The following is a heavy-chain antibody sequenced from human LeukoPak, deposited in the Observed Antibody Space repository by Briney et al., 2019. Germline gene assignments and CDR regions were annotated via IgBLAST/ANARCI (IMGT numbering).Heavy chain of an antibody. J-gene: IGHJ4*02. CDR2: ISGTGTTI. CDR1: GFTFRDYY. CDR3: ARDRSFDH. Sequence: GGSLRLSCAASGFTFRDYYMSWVRQAPGKGLAWVSYISGTGTTIYYADAVNGRFTNSRENAKNSLILNMNSVRAEDSAVYYCARDRSFDHWGQGTLVTVSS. V-gene: IGHV3-11*01.